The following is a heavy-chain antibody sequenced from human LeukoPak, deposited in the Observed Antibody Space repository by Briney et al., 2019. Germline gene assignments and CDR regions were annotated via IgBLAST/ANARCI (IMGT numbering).Heavy chain of an antibody. J-gene: IGHJ4*02. CDR1: GFTFSTYT. D-gene: IGHD3-10*01. CDR2: ISTSSIYI. Sequence: PGGSLRLSCAASGFTFSTYTVNWGRQAAGKGREWVSSISTSSIYIYYADSLKGRFTISRDNAKNSLYLQMSSLRAEDTAMYYCARSLWFGDSNLDYWGQGTLVTVSS. CDR3: ARSLWFGDSNLDY. V-gene: IGHV3-21*01.